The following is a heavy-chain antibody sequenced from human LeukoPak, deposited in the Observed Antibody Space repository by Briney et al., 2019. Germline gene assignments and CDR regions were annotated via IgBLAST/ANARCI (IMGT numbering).Heavy chain of an antibody. CDR2: IYYSGST. Sequence: SETLSLTCTVSGDSISTSPYYWGWLRQPPGKGLEWYGSIYYSGSTYYNPSLMRRVTISVGSSKNQFSLKLDFVASADRALYYCARPDGFSGEAFDIWGQGTMVTVSS. J-gene: IGHJ3*02. V-gene: IGHV4-39*01. D-gene: IGHD1-26*01. CDR3: ARPDGFSGEAFDI. CDR1: GDSISTSPYY.